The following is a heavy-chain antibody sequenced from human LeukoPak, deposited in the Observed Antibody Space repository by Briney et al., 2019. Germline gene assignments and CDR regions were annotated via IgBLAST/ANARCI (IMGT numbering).Heavy chain of an antibody. CDR1: GFTFSNYA. CDR2: ISGSGDTT. Sequence: PGGSLRLSCAASGFTFSNYAMSWVHQPPGKGLEWVSLISGSGDTTYYADSVNGRFTISRDNAKNTLYRQMNSLRDEDTAVYYCARGDSSGPDYYYYMDVWGKGTTVTISS. J-gene: IGHJ6*03. CDR3: ARGDSSGPDYYYYMDV. V-gene: IGHV3-23*01. D-gene: IGHD6-19*01.